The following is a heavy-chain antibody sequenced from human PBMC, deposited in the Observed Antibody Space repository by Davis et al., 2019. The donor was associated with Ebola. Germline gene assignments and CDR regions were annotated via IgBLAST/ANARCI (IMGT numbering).Heavy chain of an antibody. CDR1: GYTFTSYY. D-gene: IGHD3-10*01. Sequence: ASVKVSCKASGYTFTSYYMHWVRQAPGQGLEWMGWISAYNGNTNYAQKLQGRVTMTTDTSTSTAYMELRSLRSDDTAVYYCARDLMVQGMDVWGQGTTVTVSS. CDR2: ISAYNGNT. J-gene: IGHJ6*02. CDR3: ARDLMVQGMDV. V-gene: IGHV1-18*04.